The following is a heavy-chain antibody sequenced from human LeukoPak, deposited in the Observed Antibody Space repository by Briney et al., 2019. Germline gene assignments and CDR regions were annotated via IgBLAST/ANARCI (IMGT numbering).Heavy chain of an antibody. D-gene: IGHD3-16*02. J-gene: IGHJ4*02. V-gene: IGHV4-39*07. Sequence: SETLSLTCTVSGGSISSSSYYWGWIRQPPGKGLEWIGSIYYSGSTYYSPSLKSRVTISVDTSKNQFSLKLSSVTAAGTAVYYCARGSYDYVWGSYRYTFFDYWGQGTLVTVSS. CDR3: ARGSYDYVWGSYRYTFFDY. CDR1: GGSISSSSYY. CDR2: IYYSGST.